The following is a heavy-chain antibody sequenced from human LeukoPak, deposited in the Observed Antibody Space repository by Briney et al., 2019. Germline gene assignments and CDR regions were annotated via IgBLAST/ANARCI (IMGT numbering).Heavy chain of an antibody. CDR2: IYYSGST. V-gene: IGHV4-59*01. Sequence: SETLSFTCTVSGGSISSYYWSWIRQPPGKGLEWIGYIYYSGSTNYNPSLKSRVTISVDTSKNQFSLKLSSVTAADTAVYYCARDLVRGYCSGGSCYPSWFDPWGQGTLVTVSS. J-gene: IGHJ5*02. D-gene: IGHD2-15*01. CDR3: ARDLVRGYCSGGSCYPSWFDP. CDR1: GGSISSYY.